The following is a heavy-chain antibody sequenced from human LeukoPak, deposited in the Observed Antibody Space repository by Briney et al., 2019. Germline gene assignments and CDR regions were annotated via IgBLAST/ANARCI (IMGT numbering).Heavy chain of an antibody. Sequence: PSETLSLTCTVSGGSISSANYYWSWIRQPPGKGLEWIGEINHSGSTNYNPSLKSRVTISVDTSKNQFSLKLSSVTAADTAVYYCARVIRNWNYAYFDYWGQGTLVTVSS. J-gene: IGHJ4*02. CDR1: GGSISSANYY. CDR2: INHSGST. CDR3: ARVIRNWNYAYFDY. V-gene: IGHV4-39*07. D-gene: IGHD1-7*01.